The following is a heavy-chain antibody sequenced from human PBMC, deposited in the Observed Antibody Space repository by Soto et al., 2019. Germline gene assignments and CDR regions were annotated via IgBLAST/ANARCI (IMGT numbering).Heavy chain of an antibody. J-gene: IGHJ6*02. CDR1: GDTFTVYF. CDR3: ARGGGSPGFYYYHGMDV. D-gene: IGHD2-15*01. CDR2: INPNSGGT. Sequence: ASVKVSCKVSGDTFTVYFMHWVRQAPGQGPEWMGWINPNSGGTNYAQKFQGRVTMTRDTSISTVYMELSRLRSDDTAVYYCARGGGSPGFYYYHGMDVWGQGTTVTVSS. V-gene: IGHV1-2*02.